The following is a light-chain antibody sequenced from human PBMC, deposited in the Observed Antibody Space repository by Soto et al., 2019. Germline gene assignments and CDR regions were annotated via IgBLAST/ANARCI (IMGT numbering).Light chain of an antibody. CDR1: QSVSSN. J-gene: IGKJ1*01. Sequence: EIVMTQSPATLSVSPGERDTLSCRASQSVSSNLAWYQQKPGQAPRLLIYGASIRATGIPARFSGSGSGTEFTLTISSLQSEDFAVYYCQQYNNWPLTFGQGTKV. CDR3: QQYNNWPLT. CDR2: GAS. V-gene: IGKV3D-15*01.